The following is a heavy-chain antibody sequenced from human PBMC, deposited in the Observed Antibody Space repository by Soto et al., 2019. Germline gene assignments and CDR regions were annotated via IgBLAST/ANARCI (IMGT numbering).Heavy chain of an antibody. J-gene: IGHJ6*02. CDR2: INHSGST. CDR1: GGSFSGYY. D-gene: IGHD4-17*01. CDR3: AREPLLTAYGFPYYYYGMDV. V-gene: IGHV4-34*01. Sequence: QVQLQQWGAGLLKPSETLSLTCAVYGGSFSGYYWSWIRQPPGKGLEWIGEINHSGSTNYNPSLKSRVTISVDTSKNQFSLKLSSVTAADTAVYYCAREPLLTAYGFPYYYYGMDVWGQGTTVTVSS.